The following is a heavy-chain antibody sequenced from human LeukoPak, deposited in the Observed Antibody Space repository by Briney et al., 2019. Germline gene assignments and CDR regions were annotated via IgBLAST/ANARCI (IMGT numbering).Heavy chain of an antibody. D-gene: IGHD2-21*01. CDR3: ARAASFHFDY. CDR2: IRNSTNAI. Sequence: GGSLRLSCAASGFTFNTYIMNWVRQAPGKGLEWVSYIRNSTNAIYYADSVRGRFTISRDNAKNSLYLQMNSLRAEDTAVYYCARAASFHFDYWGQGTLVTVSS. V-gene: IGHV3-48*04. J-gene: IGHJ4*02. CDR1: GFTFNTYI.